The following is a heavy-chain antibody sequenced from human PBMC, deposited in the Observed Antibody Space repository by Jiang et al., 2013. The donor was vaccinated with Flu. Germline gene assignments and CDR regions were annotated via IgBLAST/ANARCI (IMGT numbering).Heavy chain of an antibody. CDR1: GFTLNTYA. V-gene: IGHV3-23*01. Sequence: VQLLESGGGLVQPGGSLRLSCAASGFTLNTYATSWVRQAPGKGLEWVSAISVSGDNRYYAESVKGRFTISRDNSKNTLYLQMSSLRAEDTAVYYCAKAPPGSTATYYGLDVWGQGTTVTVSS. CDR3: AKAPPGSTATYYGLDV. J-gene: IGHJ6*02. D-gene: IGHD1-14*01. CDR2: ISVSGDNR.